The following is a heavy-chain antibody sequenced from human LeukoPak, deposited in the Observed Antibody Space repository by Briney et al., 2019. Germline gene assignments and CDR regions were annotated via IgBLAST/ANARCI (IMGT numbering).Heavy chain of an antibody. J-gene: IGHJ4*02. CDR2: IRSSGSTI. Sequence: AGGSLRLSCAASGFTFSDYYISWIRQAPGKGLEWVSYIRSSGSTIYYAHSVKGRFTISTDNAKNSLYLQMNSLRAEYTAVYYCARDSQFWSGLPYDYWGRGTLVTVSS. CDR3: ARDSQFWSGLPYDY. D-gene: IGHD3-3*02. CDR1: GFTFSDYY. V-gene: IGHV3-11*04.